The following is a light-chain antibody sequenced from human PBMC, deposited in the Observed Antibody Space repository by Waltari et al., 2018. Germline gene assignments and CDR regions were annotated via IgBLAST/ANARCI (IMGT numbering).Light chain of an antibody. CDR2: AAS. J-gene: IGKJ2*01. V-gene: IGKV1-39*01. Sequence: DIQMTQSPSSLSASVGDRVPVTCRASQNINSFLNWYQQIPGKPPKLLIFAASRLQRGVPSRFSGSGSGTDFTLTISSLQPEDFATYYGQQSDDTPYTFGQGTKLQIK. CDR1: QNINSF. CDR3: QQSDDTPYT.